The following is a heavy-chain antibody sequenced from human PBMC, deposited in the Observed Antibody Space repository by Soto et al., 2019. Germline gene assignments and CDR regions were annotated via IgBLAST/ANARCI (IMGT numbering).Heavy chain of an antibody. Sequence: ASVKVSCKASGYTFTSYAMHWVRQAPGQRLEWMGWINAGNGNTKYSQKFQGRVTITRDTSASTAYMELSSLRSEDTAVYYCARDPAIGYFDSSGPPPGYGMDVSGQATTVTVSS. CDR1: GYTFTSYA. V-gene: IGHV1-3*01. D-gene: IGHD3-22*01. J-gene: IGHJ6*02. CDR2: INAGNGNT. CDR3: ARDPAIGYFDSSGPPPGYGMDV.